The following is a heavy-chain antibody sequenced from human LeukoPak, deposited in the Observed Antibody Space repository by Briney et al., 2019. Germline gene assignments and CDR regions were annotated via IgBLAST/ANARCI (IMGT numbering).Heavy chain of an antibody. J-gene: IGHJ4*02. CDR3: ARGSSLSSSSYPY. Sequence: GESLKISCKGSGYSLSNYWIGWVRQMPGKGLEWMGLIYPDDSDTRYSPSFQGQVTISADKSISTAYLQWNSLKASDTAMYFCARGSSLSSSSYPYWGQGTLVTVSS. V-gene: IGHV5-51*01. CDR2: IYPDDSDT. CDR1: GYSLSNYW. D-gene: IGHD6-13*01.